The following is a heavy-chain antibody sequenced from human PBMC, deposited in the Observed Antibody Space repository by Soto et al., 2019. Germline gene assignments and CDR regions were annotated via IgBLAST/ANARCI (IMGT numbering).Heavy chain of an antibody. D-gene: IGHD1-1*01. Sequence: EVQLLESGGGLVQPGGSLRLSCAASGFPFRNFAMSWVRQAPGKGLEWVSVITSSGDSTFFADSVRARFTISRDNSKNTLYLQLKSLRAEDTATYYCTTGPFIAGDYWGQGTLVTVSS. J-gene: IGHJ4*02. CDR3: TTGPFIAGDY. V-gene: IGHV3-23*01. CDR2: ITSSGDST. CDR1: GFPFRNFA.